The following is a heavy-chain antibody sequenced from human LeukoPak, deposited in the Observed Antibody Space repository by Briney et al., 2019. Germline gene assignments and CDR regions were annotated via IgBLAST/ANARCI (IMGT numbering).Heavy chain of an antibody. CDR2: ISYDGSNK. Sequence: GGSLRLSCAASGFTFSSYAMHWVRQAPGKGLGWVAVISYDGSNKYYADSVKGRFTISRDNSKNTLYLQMSSLRAEDTAVYYCARRYGDYYYYYYMDVWGKGTTVTVSS. V-gene: IGHV3-30*15. CDR3: ARRYGDYYYYYYMDV. D-gene: IGHD4-17*01. J-gene: IGHJ6*03. CDR1: GFTFSSYA.